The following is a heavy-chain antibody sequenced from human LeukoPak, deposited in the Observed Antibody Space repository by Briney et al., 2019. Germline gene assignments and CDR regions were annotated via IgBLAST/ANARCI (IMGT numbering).Heavy chain of an antibody. V-gene: IGHV1-2*02. CDR2: INPNSGGT. CDR1: GYTFTGYY. Sequence: AASVKVSCTASGYTFTGYYMHWVRQAPGQGLECMGWINPNSGGTNYAQKFQGRVTMTRDTSISTAYMELSRLRSDDTAVYYCARTDYDSSGYYWGVDPWGQGTLVTVSS. D-gene: IGHD3-22*01. CDR3: ARTDYDSSGYYWGVDP. J-gene: IGHJ5*02.